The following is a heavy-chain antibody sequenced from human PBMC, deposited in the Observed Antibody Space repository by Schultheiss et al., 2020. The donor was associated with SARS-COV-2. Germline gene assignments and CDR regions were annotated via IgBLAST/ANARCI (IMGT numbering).Heavy chain of an antibody. CDR3: ARRGRGSSTSCYDPYYGMDV. CDR2: IHYIGST. V-gene: IGHV4-31*03. CDR1: GGSISSGGYY. Sequence: SETLSLTCTVSGGSISSGGYYWSWIRQHPGKGLEWIGYIHYIGSTYYNPSLKSRVTISVDTSKNQFSLKLSSVTAADTAVYYCARRGRGSSTSCYDPYYGMDVWGQGTTVTVSS. J-gene: IGHJ6*02. D-gene: IGHD2-2*01.